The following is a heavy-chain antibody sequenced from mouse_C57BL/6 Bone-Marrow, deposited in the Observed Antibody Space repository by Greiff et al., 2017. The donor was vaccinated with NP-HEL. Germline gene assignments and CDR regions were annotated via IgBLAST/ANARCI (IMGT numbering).Heavy chain of an antibody. CDR3: ARALHPHWYFDV. J-gene: IGHJ1*03. Sequence: EVMLVESGGGLVQSGRSLRLSCATSGFTFSDFYMEWVRQAPGKGLEWIAASRNKANDYTTEYSASVKGRFIVSRDTSQSILYLQMNALRAEDTAIYYCARALHPHWYFDVWGTGTTVTVSS. CDR1: GFTFSDFY. CDR2: SRNKANDYTT. V-gene: IGHV7-1*01.